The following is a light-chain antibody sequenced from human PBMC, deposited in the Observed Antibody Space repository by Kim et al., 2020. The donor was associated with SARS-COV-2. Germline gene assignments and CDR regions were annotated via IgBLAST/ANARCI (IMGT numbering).Light chain of an antibody. V-gene: IGLV2-11*03. Sequence: GQSVAISCTGTSSDVGIYNYVPWYQQHPGKAPKFMIYDVNKRPSGVPDRFSGSKSGNTASLTISGLQAEDEADYYCCSYAGSNTWVFGTGTKVTVL. CDR2: DVN. J-gene: IGLJ1*01. CDR3: CSYAGSNTWV. CDR1: SSDVGIYNY.